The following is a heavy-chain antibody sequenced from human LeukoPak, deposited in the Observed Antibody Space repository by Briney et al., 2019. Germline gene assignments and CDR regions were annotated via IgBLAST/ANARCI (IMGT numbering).Heavy chain of an antibody. CDR1: GGSISSSSYY. CDR3: ARDRSRVIDY. CDR2: IYYSGST. V-gene: IGHV4-39*07. Sequence: SETLSLTCTVSGGSISSSSYYWGWIRQPPGKGLEWIGSIYYSGSTYYNPSLKSRVTISVDTSKNQFSLKLSSVTAADTAVYYCARDRSRVIDYWGQGTLVTVSS. J-gene: IGHJ4*02. D-gene: IGHD3-16*02.